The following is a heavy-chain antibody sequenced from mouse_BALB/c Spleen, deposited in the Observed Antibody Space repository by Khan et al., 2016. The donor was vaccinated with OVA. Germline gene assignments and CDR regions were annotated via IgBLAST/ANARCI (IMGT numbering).Heavy chain of an antibody. V-gene: IGHV3-1*02. CDR3: SIFDYDGIDH. CDR2: MHFSGRT. Sequence: VQLKQSGPDLVEPSQSLSLTCTVTGFSITSDDSWHWIRQFPGNKLEWLGYMHFSGRTNYNPPLNSRISINRDSSRNQFLLKLNSVTTEDSSTYYCSIFDYDGIDHWGQGTTLTVSS. CDR1: GFSITSDDS. J-gene: IGHJ2*01. D-gene: IGHD2-4*01.